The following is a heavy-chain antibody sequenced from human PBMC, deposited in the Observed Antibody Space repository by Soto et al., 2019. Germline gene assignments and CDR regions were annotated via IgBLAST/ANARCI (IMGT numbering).Heavy chain of an antibody. D-gene: IGHD2-2*01. J-gene: IGHJ5*02. CDR2: IIPIFGTA. V-gene: IGHV1-69*06. Sequence: QVQLVQSGAEVKKPGSSVKVSCKASGGTFSSYAISWVRQAPGQGLEWMGGIIPIFGTANYAQKFQGRVTITADKSTSTAYMELSSLRSEDPAVYYCYGSSTSCFNHWFDPWGQGTLVTVSS. CDR3: YGSSTSCFNHWFDP. CDR1: GGTFSSYA.